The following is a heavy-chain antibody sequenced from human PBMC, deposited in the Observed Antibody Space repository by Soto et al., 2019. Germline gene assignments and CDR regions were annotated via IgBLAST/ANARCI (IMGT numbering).Heavy chain of an antibody. Sequence: SVKVSCKASGGTFSSYAISWVRQAPGQGLEWMGGIIPIFGTANYAQKFQGRVTITADESTSTAYMELSSLRSEDTAVYYCARDVALREQLTYYNCMDVWGQGTPVTVSS. CDR3: ARDVALREQLTYYNCMDV. CDR2: IIPIFGTA. V-gene: IGHV1-69*13. D-gene: IGHD6-13*01. J-gene: IGHJ6*02. CDR1: GGTFSSYA.